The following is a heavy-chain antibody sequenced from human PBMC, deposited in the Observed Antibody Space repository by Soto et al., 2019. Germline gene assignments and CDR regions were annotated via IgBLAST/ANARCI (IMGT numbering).Heavy chain of an antibody. J-gene: IGHJ4*02. CDR1: GGSISSGGYS. V-gene: IGHV4-30-2*01. CDR3: ARRIVATETFDY. Sequence: SETLSLTCAVSGGSISSGGYSWSWLRQPPGKGLEWIGYIFHSGSTYYNPSLKSRVTISVDGSKNHFSLELSSVTAADTAVYYCARRIVATETFDYWGQGTQVTVS. CDR2: IFHSGST. D-gene: IGHD5-12*01.